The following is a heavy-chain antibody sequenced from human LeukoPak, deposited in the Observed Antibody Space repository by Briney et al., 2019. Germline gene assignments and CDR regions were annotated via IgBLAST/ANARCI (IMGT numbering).Heavy chain of an antibody. CDR3: ARQSTFYSGYIYWFDP. CDR1: GGSISSSSYY. Sequence: SETLSLTCTVSGGSISSSSYYWGWIRQPPGKGLEWIGRIYYSGRTYYNPSLKSRVTISVDTSKNQFSLKLSSVTAADTAVYYCARQSTFYSGYIYWFDPWGQGTLVTVSS. D-gene: IGHD5-18*01. J-gene: IGHJ5*02. CDR2: IYYSGRT. V-gene: IGHV4-39*01.